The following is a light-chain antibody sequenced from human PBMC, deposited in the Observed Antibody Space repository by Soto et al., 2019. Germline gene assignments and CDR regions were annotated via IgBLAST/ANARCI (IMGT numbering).Light chain of an antibody. V-gene: IGKV3-20*01. CDR1: QSVTNNY. J-gene: IGKJ1*01. CDR2: LAS. Sequence: EIVLTQSPGTLSLSPGERATLSCRASQSVTNNYLAWYQQKAGQAPRLLIYLASNRAAGTPDRFSGSGSGADFTLTINRLEPEDFAVYFCQQYGSPPWTFGQGTKVDIK. CDR3: QQYGSPPWT.